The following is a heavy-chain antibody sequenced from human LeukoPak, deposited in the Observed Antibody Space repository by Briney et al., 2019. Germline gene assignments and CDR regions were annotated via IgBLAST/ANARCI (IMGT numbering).Heavy chain of an antibody. CDR2: IKEDGSDK. Sequence: PGGSLRLSCAASGFIFSSYWMAWVRQAPGKGLEWVANIKEDGSDKNYVDSVKGRFTISRDNAKNSLYLQMNSLRAEDTVVYYCARDAGYGYDRFDYWGQGTQVTVSS. D-gene: IGHD5-18*01. V-gene: IGHV3-7*01. CDR3: ARDAGYGYDRFDY. CDR1: GFIFSSYW. J-gene: IGHJ4*02.